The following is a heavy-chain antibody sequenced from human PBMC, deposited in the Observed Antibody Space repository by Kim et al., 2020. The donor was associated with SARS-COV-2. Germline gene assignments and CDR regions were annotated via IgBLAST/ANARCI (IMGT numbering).Heavy chain of an antibody. CDR2: ISYDGSKK. J-gene: IGHJ4*02. CDR1: GFTFSSYG. Sequence: GGSLRLSCAASGFTFSSYGIHWVRQAPGKGLEWVAVISYDGSKKYYADSVKVRFTISRDNSKNTLYLQMNSLRAEDTAVYYCAREVVVVVATEGRVFDYWGQGTLVTVSS. D-gene: IGHD2-15*01. CDR3: AREVVVVVATEGRVFDY. V-gene: IGHV3-33*05.